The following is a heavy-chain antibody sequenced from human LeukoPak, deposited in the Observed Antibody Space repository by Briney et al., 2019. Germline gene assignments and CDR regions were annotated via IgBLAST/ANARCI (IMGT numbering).Heavy chain of an antibody. J-gene: IGHJ3*02. D-gene: IGHD2-15*01. V-gene: IGHV4-59*01. CDR1: GGSMTTDY. Sequence: PSETLSLTCTVSGGSMTTDYWSWIRQPPGKGLEWIGYIYYSGSTNYNPSLKSRVTISVDTSKNQFSLKLSSVTAADTAVYYCARAVVVVAATHRAFDIWGQGTMVTVSS. CDR3: ARAVVVVAATHRAFDI. CDR2: IYYSGST.